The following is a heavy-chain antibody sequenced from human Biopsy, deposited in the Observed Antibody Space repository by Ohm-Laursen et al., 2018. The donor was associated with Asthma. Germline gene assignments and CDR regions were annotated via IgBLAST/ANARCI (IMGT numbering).Heavy chain of an antibody. J-gene: IGHJ4*02. CDR1: GGTFNTYV. CDR2: INFVFGTT. D-gene: IGHD2-2*01. V-gene: IGHV1-69*01. CDR3: ARKAGSCISRTCYSLDF. Sequence: SSVKASCKSLGGTFNTYVTGWARQAPGQGLEWMGGINFVFGTTTYPQKFQDRVTITADDSTSTVYMELSSLRSEDTAVYYCARKAGSCISRTCYSLDFWGQGTLVTVSS.